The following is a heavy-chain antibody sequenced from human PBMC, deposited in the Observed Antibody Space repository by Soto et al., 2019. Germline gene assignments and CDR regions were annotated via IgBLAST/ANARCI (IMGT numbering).Heavy chain of an antibody. CDR1: GGPFSGYC. CDR2: INDIGST. Sequence: QVHLQQWGAGLLKPSETLSLTCAAYGGPFSGYCWSWIRQPPGKGLEWIGEINDIGSTNYNPSLESRVTISVDMSKNQFSLRLTSVTAADTAVYYCARGLRLRLGEVWFDPWGQGTLVTVSS. J-gene: IGHJ5*02. V-gene: IGHV4-34*02. CDR3: ARGLRLRLGEVWFDP. D-gene: IGHD3-16*01.